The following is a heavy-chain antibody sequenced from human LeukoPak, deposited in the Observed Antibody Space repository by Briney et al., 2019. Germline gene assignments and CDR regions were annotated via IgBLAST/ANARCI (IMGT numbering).Heavy chain of an antibody. D-gene: IGHD5-12*01. Sequence: PGGSLRLSCAASGFTFSSYWMSWVRQAPGKGLEWVANIRQDGSEKYYVDSVKGRFTISRDNAKNSLYLQMNSLRAEDTAVYYCARESGIAATIWGPWFDPWGQGTLVTVSS. CDR3: ARESGIAATIWGPWFDP. CDR1: GFTFSSYW. V-gene: IGHV3-7*01. J-gene: IGHJ5*02. CDR2: IRQDGSEK.